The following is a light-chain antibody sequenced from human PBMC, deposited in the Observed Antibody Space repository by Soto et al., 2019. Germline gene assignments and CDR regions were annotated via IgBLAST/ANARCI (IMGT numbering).Light chain of an antibody. Sequence: EIVLTQSPGTLSLSPGERATLSCRGSQSVSSSYLAWYQQKPGQAPRLLIYGESSRATGIPDRLSGSGSGTDLNLTISRLEPEDFAVYYCQKYGSSPTTCGQGTRLEI. CDR3: QKYGSSPTT. CDR2: GES. J-gene: IGKJ5*01. V-gene: IGKV3-20*01. CDR1: QSVSSSY.